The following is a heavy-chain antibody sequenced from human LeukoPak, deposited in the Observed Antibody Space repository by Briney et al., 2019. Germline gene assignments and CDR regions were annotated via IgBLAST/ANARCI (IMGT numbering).Heavy chain of an antibody. J-gene: IGHJ6*04. CDR3: AELGITMIGGV. CDR2: ISGGGDFT. V-gene: IGHV3-23*01. CDR1: GFTFSSFA. D-gene: IGHD3-10*02. Sequence: GGSLRLSCAASGFTFSSFAMNWVRQAPGKGLECVSAISGGGDFTKYADSVKGRFTISRDNSKSTLYLQMNSLRAEDTAVYYCAELGITMIGGVWGKGTTVTISS.